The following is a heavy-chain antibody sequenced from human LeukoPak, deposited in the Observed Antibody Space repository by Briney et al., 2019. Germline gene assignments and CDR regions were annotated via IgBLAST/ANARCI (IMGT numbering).Heavy chain of an antibody. J-gene: IGHJ4*02. Sequence: PGGSLRLSCAASGFTFRSHGMSWVRQAPGKGLEWVSSISSSSSYIYYADSVKGRFTISRDNAKNSLYLQMNSLRAEDTAVYYCARVQQWLSPFDYWGQGTLVTVSS. CDR2: ISSSSSYI. V-gene: IGHV3-21*01. CDR3: ARVQQWLSPFDY. CDR1: GFTFRSHG. D-gene: IGHD6-19*01.